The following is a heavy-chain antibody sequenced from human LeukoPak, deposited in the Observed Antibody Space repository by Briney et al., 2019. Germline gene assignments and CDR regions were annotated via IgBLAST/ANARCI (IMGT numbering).Heavy chain of an antibody. CDR1: GDSITGYY. Sequence: SETLSLTCSVSGDSITGYYWGWIRQPPGKGLEWIGEINHSGSTNYNPSLKSRVTISVDTSKNQFSLKLSSVTAADTAVYYCARVGRPWGQGTLVTVSS. CDR3: ARVGRP. D-gene: IGHD1-14*01. V-gene: IGHV4-34*01. J-gene: IGHJ5*02. CDR2: INHSGST.